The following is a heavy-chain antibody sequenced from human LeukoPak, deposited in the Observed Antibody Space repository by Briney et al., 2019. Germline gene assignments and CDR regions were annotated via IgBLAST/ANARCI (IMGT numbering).Heavy chain of an antibody. Sequence: GGSLRLSCAGSGFPFSTSWMPWVPQVPGKGVVWVSRIHADGTSTNYADSVKGRFTISRDNAKNMLFLQMNSLTVEDTAVYYCARGGSSWLDYWGQGALVTVSS. CDR1: GFPFSTSW. CDR2: IHADGTST. CDR3: ARGGSSWLDY. J-gene: IGHJ4*02. D-gene: IGHD6-13*01. V-gene: IGHV3-74*01.